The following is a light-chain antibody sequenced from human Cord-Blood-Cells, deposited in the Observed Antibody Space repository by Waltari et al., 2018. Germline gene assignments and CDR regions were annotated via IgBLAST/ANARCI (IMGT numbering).Light chain of an antibody. J-gene: IGKJ1*01. CDR3: QQRSNWPPT. V-gene: IGKV3-11*01. CDR1: QSVSSS. CDR2: DAS. Sequence: EIVLTQSPATLSLSPGERATLSCRTSQSVSSSVAWYQQKPGQAPRPLIYDASNRATGIPARFSGSGSGTDFTLTISSLEPEDFAGYYCQQRSNWPPTFGQGTKVEIK.